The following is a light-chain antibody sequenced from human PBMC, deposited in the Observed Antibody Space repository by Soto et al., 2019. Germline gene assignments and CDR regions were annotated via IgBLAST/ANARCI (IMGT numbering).Light chain of an antibody. J-gene: IGKJ1*01. V-gene: IGKV3D-15*01. CDR1: QSIRTD. CDR2: DAS. CDR3: QQYNNWPPWT. Sequence: DIVMTQSPATLSVSPGERATLSCRGSQSIRTDLAWYQQKSGQGPRLLIYDASTRATGIPARFSGSGSGTEFTLTISSLQSEDFAVYYCQQYNNWPPWTFGQGTKVEIK.